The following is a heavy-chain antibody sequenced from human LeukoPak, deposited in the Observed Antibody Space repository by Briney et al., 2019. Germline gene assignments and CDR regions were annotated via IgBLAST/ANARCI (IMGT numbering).Heavy chain of an antibody. CDR1: GFTFSSYG. CDR3: AIDKGPNNWNDVWYFDY. V-gene: IGHV3-30*02. CDR2: IRYDGSNK. J-gene: IGHJ4*02. Sequence: PGGSLRLSCAASGFTFSSYGMHWVRQAPGKGLEWVAFIRYDGSNKYYADSVKGRFTISRDNSKNTLYLQMNSLRAEDTAVYYCAIDKGPNNWNDVWYFDYWGQGTLVTVSS. D-gene: IGHD1-20*01.